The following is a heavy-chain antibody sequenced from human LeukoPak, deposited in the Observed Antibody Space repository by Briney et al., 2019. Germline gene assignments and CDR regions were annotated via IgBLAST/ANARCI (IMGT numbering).Heavy chain of an antibody. CDR2: INHSGST. V-gene: IGHV4-34*09. J-gene: IGHJ5*02. CDR3: ARDYSNPSGFDP. CDR1: GGSFSSYY. D-gene: IGHD4-11*01. Sequence: SETLSLTCTFYGGSFSSYYWSWVRQPPGKGLEWIGEINHSGSTTYNPSLRSRVTISVDTSKNQFSLKLSSVTAADTAVYYCARDYSNPSGFDPWGQGTLVTVSS.